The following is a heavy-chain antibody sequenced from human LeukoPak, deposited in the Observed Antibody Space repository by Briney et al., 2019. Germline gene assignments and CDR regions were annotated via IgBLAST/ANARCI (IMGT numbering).Heavy chain of an antibody. CDR2: IYYSGST. CDR1: GGSLSSLY. D-gene: IGHD3-10*01. J-gene: IGHJ3*01. V-gene: IGHV4-59*01. CDR3: ARHRGVADAFDF. Sequence: SETLSLTCTVSGGSLSSLYWSWIRQAPGKGLEWIGYIYYSGSTKYNPSLQSRVTISKDTSKNQFSLKLSSVTAADTALYFCARHRGVADAFDFWGHGTMVTVSS.